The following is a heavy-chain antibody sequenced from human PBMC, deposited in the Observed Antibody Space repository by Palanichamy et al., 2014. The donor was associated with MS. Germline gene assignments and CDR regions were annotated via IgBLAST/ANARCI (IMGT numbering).Heavy chain of an antibody. D-gene: IGHD4-11*01. J-gene: IGHJ3*02. Sequence: EVQLVEVWGRSWYSLGGPVRLSCAASGFAFGTYTMHWVRHSPGKGLEWVSLISLDSSTTYYRDSVKGRFTISRDNSKNSLYLQMSSLRTEDTALYYCARDSHDYPSNDAFDIWGQGTMVTVSS. CDR1: GFAFGTYT. CDR2: ISLDSSTT. V-gene: IGHV3-43*01. CDR3: ARDSHDYPSNDAFDI.